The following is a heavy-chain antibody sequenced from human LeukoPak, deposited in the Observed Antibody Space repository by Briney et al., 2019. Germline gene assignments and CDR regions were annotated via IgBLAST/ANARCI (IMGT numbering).Heavy chain of an antibody. Sequence: ASVKVSCKASGYTFTSYAMNWVRQAPGQGLEWMGWINTNTGNPTYAQGFTGRFVFSLDTSVSSTAYLLISNLKTEDTAMYYCARGSKQGVSYTDGPMVRGVINLDYWDQGILVTVSS. CDR2: INTNTGNP. D-gene: IGHD3-10*01. CDR1: GYTFTSYA. V-gene: IGHV7-4-1*02. CDR3: ARGSKQGVSYTDGPMVRGVINLDY. J-gene: IGHJ4*02.